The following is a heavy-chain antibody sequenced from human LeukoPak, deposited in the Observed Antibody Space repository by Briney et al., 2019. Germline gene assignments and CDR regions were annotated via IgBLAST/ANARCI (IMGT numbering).Heavy chain of an antibody. CDR3: ARPYCSGGSCYPSDAFDI. CDR1: GFTFSSYE. CDR2: ISSSGSTI. D-gene: IGHD2-15*01. V-gene: IGHV3-48*03. J-gene: IGHJ3*02. Sequence: PGGSLRLSCAASGFTFSSYEMNWVRQAPGKGLEWVSYISSSGSTIYYADSVKGRFTISRDNSKNTLYLQMNSLRAEDTAVYYCARPYCSGGSCYPSDAFDIWGQGTMVTVSS.